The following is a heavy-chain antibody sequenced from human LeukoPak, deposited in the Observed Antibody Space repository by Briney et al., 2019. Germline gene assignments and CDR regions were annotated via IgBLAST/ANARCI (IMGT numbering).Heavy chain of an antibody. CDR2: ISGSGGST. CDR3: AKWEVGDSSGSFDD. V-gene: IGHV3-23*01. D-gene: IGHD3-22*01. Sequence: GGSLRLSCAASGFTVSSKYMSWVRQAPGKGLEWVSAISGSGGSTYYADSVKGRFTISRDNSKNTLYLQMNSLRAEDTAVYYCAKWEVGDSSGSFDDWGQGTLVTVSS. J-gene: IGHJ4*02. CDR1: GFTVSSKY.